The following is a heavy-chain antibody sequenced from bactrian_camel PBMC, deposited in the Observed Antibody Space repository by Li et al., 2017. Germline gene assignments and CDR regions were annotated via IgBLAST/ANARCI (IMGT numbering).Heavy chain of an antibody. CDR2: IEGDGST. J-gene: IGHJ4*01. CDR1: GDTIGRYC. CDR3: VPFPSIVTTD. V-gene: IGHV3S9*01. D-gene: IGHD2*01. Sequence: HVQLVESGGGLVQPGGSLRLSCVASGDTIGRYCMGWFRQIPDKEREGVAGIEGDGSTSYADSVKGRFTVSQDSAKNILYLQMNSLEPEDTALYYCVPFPSIVTTDWGRGTQVTVS.